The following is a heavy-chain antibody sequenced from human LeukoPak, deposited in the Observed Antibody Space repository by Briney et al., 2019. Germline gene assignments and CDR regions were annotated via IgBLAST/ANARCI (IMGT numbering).Heavy chain of an antibody. D-gene: IGHD3-10*01. Sequence: GASVKVSCKASGYTFTGYYLHWVRQAPGQGLEWMGWINPNSGGTNYAQKFQGRVTMTRDTSISTAYMELSRLRSDDTAVYYCARERGPYYYGSGSYLSPWGQGTLVTVSS. J-gene: IGHJ5*02. CDR3: ARERGPYYYGSGSYLSP. V-gene: IGHV1-2*02. CDR2: INPNSGGT. CDR1: GYTFTGYY.